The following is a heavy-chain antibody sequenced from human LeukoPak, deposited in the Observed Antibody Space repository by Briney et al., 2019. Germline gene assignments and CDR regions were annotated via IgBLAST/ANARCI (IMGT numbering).Heavy chain of an antibody. CDR2: ISSSSIYI. D-gene: IGHD2-8*01. Sequence: PGGSLRLSCEVSGFTSSPYTMNWVRQAPGKGLERVSSISSSSIYIYYADSVKGRFTISRDNSKNTLYLQMNSLRAEDTAVYYCARGADGVSSNPRGWFDPWGQGTLVTVSS. CDR3: ARGADGVSSNPRGWFDP. V-gene: IGHV3-21*01. J-gene: IGHJ5*02. CDR1: GFTSSPYT.